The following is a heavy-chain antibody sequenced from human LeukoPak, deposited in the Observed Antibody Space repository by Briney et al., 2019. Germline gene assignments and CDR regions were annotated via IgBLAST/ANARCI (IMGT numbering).Heavy chain of an antibody. CDR1: GGSISSYY. J-gene: IGHJ4*02. CDR3: ARLGIAVAGFDY. CDR2: IYYSGST. D-gene: IGHD6-19*01. V-gene: IGHV4-59*12. Sequence: SETLSLTCTVSGGSISSYYWSWIRQPPGKGLEWIGYIYYSGSTNYNPSLKSRVTISVDTSKNQFSLKLSSVTAADTAVYYCARLGIAVAGFDYWGQGTLVTVSS.